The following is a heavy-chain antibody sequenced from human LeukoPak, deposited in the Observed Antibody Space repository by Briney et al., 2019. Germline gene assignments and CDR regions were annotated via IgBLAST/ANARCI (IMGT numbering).Heavy chain of an antibody. Sequence: VSYISSSSRSIYYADSVKGRFTISRDNAKNSLYLQMNSLRAEDTAVYYCARVVSGWLQSDYWGQGTLVTVSS. D-gene: IGHD5-24*01. J-gene: IGHJ4*02. V-gene: IGHV3-48*04. CDR3: ARVVSGWLQSDY. CDR2: ISSSSRSI.